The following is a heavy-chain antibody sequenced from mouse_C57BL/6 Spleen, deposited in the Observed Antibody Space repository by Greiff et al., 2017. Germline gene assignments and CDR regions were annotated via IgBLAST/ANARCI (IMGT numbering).Heavy chain of an antibody. CDR3: ARHEDYYYGRASYYAMDY. J-gene: IGHJ4*01. CDR1: GYTFTEYT. V-gene: IGHV1-62-2*01. CDR2: FYPGSGSI. D-gene: IGHD1-1*01. Sequence: QVQLQQSGAELVKPGASVKLSCTASGYTFTEYTIHWVKQRSGQGLEWIGWFYPGSGSIKYNEKFKDKATLTADKSSSTVYMELSRLTSEDSAVYFCARHEDYYYGRASYYAMDYWGQGTSVTVSS.